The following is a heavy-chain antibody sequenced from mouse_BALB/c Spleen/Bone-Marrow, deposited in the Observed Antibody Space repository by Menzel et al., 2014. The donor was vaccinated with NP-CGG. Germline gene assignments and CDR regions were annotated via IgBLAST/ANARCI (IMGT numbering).Heavy chain of an antibody. D-gene: IGHD2-4*01. V-gene: IGHV5-6*01. CDR1: GFTFSSYG. Sequence: EVMLVESGGDLVKPGGSLKLSCAASGFTFSSYGMSWVRQTPDKRLEWVATISSGGSYTYYPDSVKGRFTISRDNAKNTLYLQMSSLKSEDTAMYYCARDTMITYYYAIDYWGQGTSVTISS. CDR3: ARDTMITYYYAIDY. CDR2: ISSGGSYT. J-gene: IGHJ4*01.